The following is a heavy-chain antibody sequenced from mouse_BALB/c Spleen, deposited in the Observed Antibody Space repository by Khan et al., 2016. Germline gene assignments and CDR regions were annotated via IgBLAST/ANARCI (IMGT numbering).Heavy chain of an antibody. CDR3: ARLERAWFAY. CDR2: INYSGST. CDR1: GYSITSDYA. Sequence: EVQLQESGPGLVEPSQSLSLTCTVTGYSITSDYAWNWIRQFPGNKLEWMGYINYSGSTSYNPSLKSRISITRDTSKNQFFLQLNSVTTEDTATYYCARLERAWFAYWGQGTLVTVSA. J-gene: IGHJ3*01. V-gene: IGHV3-2*02.